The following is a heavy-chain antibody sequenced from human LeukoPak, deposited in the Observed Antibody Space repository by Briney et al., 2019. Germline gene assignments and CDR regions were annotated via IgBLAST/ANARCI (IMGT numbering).Heavy chain of an antibody. V-gene: IGHV5-51*01. J-gene: IGHJ4*02. Sequence: GESLKISCKGSGYSFTSYWIGWVRQMPGKGLEWMGIIYPGDSDTRYRPSFQGQVTISVDKSISTAYLQWSSLKASDTAMYYCARIPPDDYGSGSPRDYFDYWGQGTLVTVSS. D-gene: IGHD3-10*01. CDR3: ARIPPDDYGSGSPRDYFDY. CDR1: GYSFTSYW. CDR2: IYPGDSDT.